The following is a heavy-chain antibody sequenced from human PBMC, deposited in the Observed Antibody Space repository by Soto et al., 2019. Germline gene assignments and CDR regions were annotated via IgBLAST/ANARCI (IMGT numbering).Heavy chain of an antibody. J-gene: IGHJ4*02. D-gene: IGHD3-10*01. V-gene: IGHV1-18*01. CDR1: GCNFFMLG. Sequence: QVHLVQSGVEIQKPGASVKVSCQASGCNFFMLGISWLRQAPGQGLEWVGWISPYNGNTDFAQKFRGGVALTADTSTNIIYMELRSLRPDDTATYYCARERFGARGDKFSDYWGQGTLVTVSS. CDR2: ISPYNGNT. CDR3: ARERFGARGDKFSDY.